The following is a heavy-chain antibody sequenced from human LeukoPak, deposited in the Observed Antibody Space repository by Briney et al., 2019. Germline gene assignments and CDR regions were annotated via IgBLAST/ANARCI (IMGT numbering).Heavy chain of an antibody. Sequence: GGSLRLSCAASGFAFSDYVMNWVRHAPGKGLEWVSAISASGGSTYYANYVKGRFTIARYNSKNTLYLQMNSLRADDTAVYYCAKVGYYYGSGSYRLDYWGQGTLVTVSS. J-gene: IGHJ4*02. CDR3: AKVGYYYGSGSYRLDY. D-gene: IGHD3-10*01. CDR1: GFAFSDYV. V-gene: IGHV3-23*01. CDR2: ISASGGST.